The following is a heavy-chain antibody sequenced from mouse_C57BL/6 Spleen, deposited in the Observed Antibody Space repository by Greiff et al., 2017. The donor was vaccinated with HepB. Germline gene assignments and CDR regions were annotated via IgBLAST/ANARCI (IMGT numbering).Heavy chain of an antibody. D-gene: IGHD1-1*01. CDR1: GYTFTDYE. CDR2: IDPETGGT. V-gene: IGHV1-15*01. CDR3: TRVLITRDFDY. J-gene: IGHJ2*01. Sequence: QVQLQQSGAELVRPGASVTLSCKASGYTFTDYEMHWVKQTPVHGLEWIGAIDPETGGTAYNQKFKGKAILTADKSSSTAYMELRSLTSEDSAVYYCTRVLITRDFDYWGQGTTLTVSS.